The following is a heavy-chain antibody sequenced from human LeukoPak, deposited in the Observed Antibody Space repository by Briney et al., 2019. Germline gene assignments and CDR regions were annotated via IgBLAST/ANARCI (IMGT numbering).Heavy chain of an antibody. CDR3: VKDGGRD. CDR1: GFTFSSHW. J-gene: IGHJ4*02. Sequence: PGGSLRLFCAASGFTFSSHWMRWIRQAPGKGLEWVAHIKEDGSEKYYVDSVKGRLTISRDNAKKSLYLQMNSLRTEDTAVYYCVKDGGRDWGQGTLVTVSS. V-gene: IGHV3-7*01. D-gene: IGHD3-16*01. CDR2: IKEDGSEK.